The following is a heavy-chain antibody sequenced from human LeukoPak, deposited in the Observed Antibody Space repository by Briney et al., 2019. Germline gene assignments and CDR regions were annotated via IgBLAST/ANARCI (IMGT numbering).Heavy chain of an antibody. CDR3: ARHFHAYDFWSGYYKVGWFDP. J-gene: IGHJ5*02. Sequence: SQTLSFTCAISGDSVSSNSAAWNWIRQSPSRGLEWLGRTYYRSKWYNDYAVSVKSRITINPDTSKNQFSLQLNSVTPEDTAVYYCARHFHAYDFWSGYYKVGWFDPWGQGTLVTVSS. CDR2: TYYRSKWYN. CDR1: GDSVSSNSAA. D-gene: IGHD3-3*01. V-gene: IGHV6-1*01.